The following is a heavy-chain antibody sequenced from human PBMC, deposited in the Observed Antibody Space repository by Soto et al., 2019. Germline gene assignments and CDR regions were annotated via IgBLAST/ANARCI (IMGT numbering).Heavy chain of an antibody. D-gene: IGHD2-21*02. CDR2: IYYSGST. V-gene: IGHV4-39*01. CDR3: ARQRTSVVTPAYFDV. Sequence: SETLSLTCTVTGDSISSRSYYWGWIRQPPGKGLEWIGSIYYSGSTYNNPSLRSRVSMSIDTSKDQFSLKLKSVTAADTALYFCARQRTSVVTPAYFDVWGRGSLVTVSS. CDR1: GDSISSRSYY. J-gene: IGHJ4*02.